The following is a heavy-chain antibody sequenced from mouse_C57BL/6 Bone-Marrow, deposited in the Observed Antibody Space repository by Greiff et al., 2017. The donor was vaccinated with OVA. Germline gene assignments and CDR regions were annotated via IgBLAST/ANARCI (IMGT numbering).Heavy chain of an antibody. CDR2: IWRGGST. Sequence: VKLVESGPGLVQPSQSLSITCTVSGFSLTSYGVHWVRQSPGKGLEWLGVIWRGGSTDYNAAFMSRLSITKDNSKSQVFFKMNSLQADDTAIYDCAKKNYGSSYWYFDVWGTGTTVTVSS. J-gene: IGHJ1*03. CDR1: GFSLTSYG. D-gene: IGHD1-1*01. CDR3: AKKNYGSSYWYFDV. V-gene: IGHV2-5*01.